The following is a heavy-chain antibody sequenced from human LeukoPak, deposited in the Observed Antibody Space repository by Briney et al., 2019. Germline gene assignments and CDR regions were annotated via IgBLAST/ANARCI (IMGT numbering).Heavy chain of an antibody. CDR1: GYTFTGYY. D-gene: IGHD3-9*01. CDR2: INPNSGGT. V-gene: IGHV1-2*02. CDR3: ARDYTHYDILTGRAYYYYGMDV. J-gene: IGHJ6*02. Sequence: GASVKVSCKASGYTFTGYYMHWVRLAPGQGLEWMGWINPNSGGTNYAQKFQGRVTMTRDTSISTAYMELSRLRSDDTAVYYCARDYTHYDILTGRAYYYYGMDVWGQGTTVTVSS.